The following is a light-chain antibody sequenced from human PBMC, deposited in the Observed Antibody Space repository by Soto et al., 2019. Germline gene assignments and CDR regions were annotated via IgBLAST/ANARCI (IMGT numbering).Light chain of an antibody. Sequence: EIVMTHSPGTLSVSPWELATLSCRASQSVSSNYLVWYQQRPGQAPRLLIYGASSRATGIPDRFSGSGSGTDFTLTISRLEPEDIAVYYCQQYDGPPWTFGQGTKVDIK. J-gene: IGKJ1*01. CDR1: QSVSSNY. V-gene: IGKV3-20*01. CDR3: QQYDGPPWT. CDR2: GAS.